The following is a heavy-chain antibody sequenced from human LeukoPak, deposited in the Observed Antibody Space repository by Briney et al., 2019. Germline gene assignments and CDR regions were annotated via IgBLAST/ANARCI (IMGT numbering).Heavy chain of an antibody. CDR2: IGTAGDT. V-gene: IGHV3-13*04. CDR3: ARGDWNGPFDY. Sequence: PGGSLRLSCAASGFTFSSYAMSWVRQATGKGLEWVSAIGTAGDTYYPGSVKGRFTISRENAKNSLYLQMNSLRAGDTAVYYCARGDWNGPFDYWGQGTLVTVSS. D-gene: IGHD1-1*01. CDR1: GFTFSSYA. J-gene: IGHJ4*02.